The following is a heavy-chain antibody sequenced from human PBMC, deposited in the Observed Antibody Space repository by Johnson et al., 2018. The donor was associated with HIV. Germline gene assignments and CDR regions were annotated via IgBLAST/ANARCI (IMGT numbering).Heavy chain of an antibody. D-gene: IGHD5-24*01. V-gene: IGHV3-30-3*01. CDR2: ISYTGGSI. CDR1: GFAFSSYT. CDR3: ARACRDGYTCDVYDI. Sequence: QVQLVESGGGVVQPGRSLRLSCAASGFAFSSYTMHWVRQVPGKGLDWVAVISYTGGSIDYAGSVKGRFTVSRDNSEKIVYLQMNSLRAEDTAVYHCARACRDGYTCDVYDIWGQGTMVTVSS. J-gene: IGHJ3*02.